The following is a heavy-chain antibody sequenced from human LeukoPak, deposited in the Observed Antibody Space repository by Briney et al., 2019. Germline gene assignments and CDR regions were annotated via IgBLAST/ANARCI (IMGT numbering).Heavy chain of an antibody. Sequence: SQTLSLTCTVSGGSISSGGYYWSWIRQPPGKGLEWIGYIYHSGSTYYNPSLKSRVTISVDRSKNQFSLKLSSVTAADTAVYYCARSTRTGIVDYWGQGTLVTVSS. D-gene: IGHD1-1*01. CDR1: GGSISSGGYY. CDR2: IYHSGST. J-gene: IGHJ4*02. V-gene: IGHV4-30-2*01. CDR3: ARSTRTGIVDY.